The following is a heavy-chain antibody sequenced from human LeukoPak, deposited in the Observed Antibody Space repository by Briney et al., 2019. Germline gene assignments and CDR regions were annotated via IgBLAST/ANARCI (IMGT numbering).Heavy chain of an antibody. Sequence: SETLSLTCTVSGASISSGGYYWSWIRQHPGKGLEWIGFISYRGNTYYNPSLRSRVTISVDTSQNQFSLNLSSVTAADTAVYYCGRAQVISVNHWFAPWGQGTLVTVSS. CDR2: ISYRGNT. CDR1: GASISSGGYY. J-gene: IGHJ5*02. V-gene: IGHV4-31*03. D-gene: IGHD2-21*01. CDR3: GRAQVISVNHWFAP.